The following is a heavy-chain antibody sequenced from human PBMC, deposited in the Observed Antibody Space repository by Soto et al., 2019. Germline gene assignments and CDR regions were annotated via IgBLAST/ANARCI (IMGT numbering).Heavy chain of an antibody. CDR1: GFSLTTSGVG. J-gene: IGHJ5*02. CDR2: IYWNDDK. D-gene: IGHD2-2*01. CDR3: AHHTITPATNWFDP. V-gene: IGHV2-5*01. Sequence: SGPTLVNPTQTLTLTCTFSGFSLTTSGVGVGWIRQPPGKALEWLALIYWNDDKRYSPSLRGRLTITKDTSKNQVVLAMTNMDPVDTATYYCAHHTITPATNWFDPWGLGTLVTVPQ.